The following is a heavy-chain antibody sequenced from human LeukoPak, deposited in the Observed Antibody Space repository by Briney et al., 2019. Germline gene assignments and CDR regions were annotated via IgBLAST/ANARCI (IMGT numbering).Heavy chain of an antibody. D-gene: IGHD1-26*01. CDR2: ISYSGYT. Sequence: SETLSLTCTVPDGSTSSYYWSWIRQPPGKGLEWIGYISYSGYTNYNPSLKSRVPISPDTSKNRFSLDLSSVTAADTAVYYCARVFRSGSYYFDYWGQGTLVTVSS. J-gene: IGHJ4*02. CDR3: ARVFRSGSYYFDY. V-gene: IGHV4-59*01. CDR1: DGSTSSYY.